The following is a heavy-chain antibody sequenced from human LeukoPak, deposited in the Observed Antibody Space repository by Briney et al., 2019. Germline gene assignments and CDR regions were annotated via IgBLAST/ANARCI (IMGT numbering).Heavy chain of an antibody. CDR3: AKVSGSGWHFDH. J-gene: IGHJ4*02. V-gene: IGHV3-48*03. D-gene: IGHD6-19*01. CDR2: IISSGSLI. Sequence: PVQPLDSPSVIISSGSLIYYADSVKGRFTISRDSAKNSLYLQMDSLRVEDTAVYYCAKVSGSGWHFDHWGQGTLVTVSS.